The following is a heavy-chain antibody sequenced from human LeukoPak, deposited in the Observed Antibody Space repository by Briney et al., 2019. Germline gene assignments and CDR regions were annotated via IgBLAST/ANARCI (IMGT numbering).Heavy chain of an antibody. CDR1: GFTFSSYE. Sequence: GGSLRRSCAASGFTFSSYEMNWVRQAPGKGLEWVSYISSSGSTIYYADSVKGRFTISRDNAKNSLYLQMNSLRAEDTAVYYCAREDYYDSSGFYFDYWGQGTLVTVSS. CDR2: ISSSGSTI. D-gene: IGHD3-22*01. CDR3: AREDYYDSSGFYFDY. V-gene: IGHV3-48*03. J-gene: IGHJ4*02.